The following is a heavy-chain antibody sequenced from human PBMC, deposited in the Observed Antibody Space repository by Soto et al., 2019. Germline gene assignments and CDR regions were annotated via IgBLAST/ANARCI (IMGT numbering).Heavy chain of an antibody. Sequence: QAQLVQSGAEVKRPGSSVKVSCKASGDTFSSYSISWVRQAPGQGLEWMGRILPMVGTPNYAHKFQGRVTFSADKSTSTAYMVLNSLISDDTAVYYCATDGGSTSSSAYNYFMDVWGKGTPVTVSS. V-gene: IGHV1-69*08. D-gene: IGHD3-16*01. CDR1: GDTFSSYS. CDR3: ATDGGSTSSSAYNYFMDV. CDR2: ILPMVGTP. J-gene: IGHJ6*03.